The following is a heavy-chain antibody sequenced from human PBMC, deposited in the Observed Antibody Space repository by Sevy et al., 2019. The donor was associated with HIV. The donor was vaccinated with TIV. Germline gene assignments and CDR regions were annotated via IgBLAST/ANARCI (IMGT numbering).Heavy chain of an antibody. CDR2: TRNKADGKTT. J-gene: IGHJ4*02. D-gene: IGHD6-13*01. V-gene: IGHV3-72*01. CDR3: ATHAGIAASGSVFDY. Sequence: GGSLRLSCVASGFTFSDHYMGWVRQAPGKGLEWVARTRNKADGKTTEYAASVKCRITISRAKSKNSLYVQMNSLKAEDTAVYYCATHAGIAASGSVFDYWGQGTLVTVSS. CDR1: GFTFSDHY.